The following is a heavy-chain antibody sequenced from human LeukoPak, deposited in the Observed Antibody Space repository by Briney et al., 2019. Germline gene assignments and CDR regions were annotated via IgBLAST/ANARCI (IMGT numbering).Heavy chain of an antibody. Sequence: SQTLSLTCAISGDSVSSNSAAWNWIRQSPSRGLEWLGRTYCRSNWYNDYAVSVKSRITIYPDTSKNQFSLQLDSVTPADTAVYYCARGTGTFDYWGQGTLVTASS. CDR3: ARGTGTFDY. CDR2: TYCRSNWYN. D-gene: IGHD1-7*01. CDR1: GDSVSSNSAA. V-gene: IGHV6-1*01. J-gene: IGHJ4*02.